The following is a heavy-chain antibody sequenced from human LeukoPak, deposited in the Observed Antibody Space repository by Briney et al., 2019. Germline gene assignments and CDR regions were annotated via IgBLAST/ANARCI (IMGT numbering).Heavy chain of an antibody. CDR2: ISGSGGST. J-gene: IGHJ4*02. CDR3: ARLYSSSWYDDY. CDR1: GFTFSSYA. Sequence: GGSPRLSCAASGFTFSSYAMSWVRQAPGKGLEWVSAISGSGGSTYYADSVKGRFTISRDNSKNTLYLQMNSLRAEDPAVYYCARLYSSSWYDDYWGQGTLVTVSS. D-gene: IGHD6-13*01. V-gene: IGHV3-23*01.